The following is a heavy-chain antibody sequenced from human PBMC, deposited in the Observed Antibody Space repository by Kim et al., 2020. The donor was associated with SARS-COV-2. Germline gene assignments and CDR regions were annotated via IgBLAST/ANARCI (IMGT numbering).Heavy chain of an antibody. J-gene: IGHJ6*02. CDR3: ARETDPSTPALKYSSSWYDSVGAGRRNGMDV. D-gene: IGHD6-13*01. CDR2: ISAYNGNT. Sequence: ASVKVSCKASGYTFTSYGISWVRQAPGQGLEWMGWISAYNGNTNYAQKLQGRVTMTTDTSTSTAYMELRSLRSDDTAVYYCARETDPSTPALKYSSSWYDSVGAGRRNGMDVWGQGTTVTVSS. V-gene: IGHV1-18*01. CDR1: GYTFTSYG.